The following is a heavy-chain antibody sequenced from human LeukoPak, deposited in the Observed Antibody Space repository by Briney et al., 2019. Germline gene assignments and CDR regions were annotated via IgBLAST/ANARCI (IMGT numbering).Heavy chain of an antibody. V-gene: IGHV3-15*01. CDR1: GFTFSNAW. J-gene: IGHJ6*02. Sequence: GGSLRLSCAASGFTFSNAWMSWVRQAPGKGLEWVGRIRINAEGGTTDYAAPVKGRFTISRDDSESTLYLQMNSLKTEDSAVYYCINGPGPASHMDVWGQGTTVTVSS. CDR2: IRINAEGGTT. D-gene: IGHD2-2*01. CDR3: INGPGPASHMDV.